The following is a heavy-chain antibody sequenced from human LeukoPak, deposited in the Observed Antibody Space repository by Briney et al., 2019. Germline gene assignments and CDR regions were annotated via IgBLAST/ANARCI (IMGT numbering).Heavy chain of an antibody. V-gene: IGHV4-34*01. CDR3: ARSSRRYSSSWYSDY. CDR1: GGSFSGYY. J-gene: IGHJ4*02. D-gene: IGHD6-13*01. CDR2: INHSGST. Sequence: SETLSLTCAVYGGSFSGYYWSWIRQPPGKGLEWIGEINHSGSTNYNPSLKSRVTISVDTSKNQFSLKLSSVTAADTAVYYCARSSRRYSSSWYSDYWGQGTLVTVSS.